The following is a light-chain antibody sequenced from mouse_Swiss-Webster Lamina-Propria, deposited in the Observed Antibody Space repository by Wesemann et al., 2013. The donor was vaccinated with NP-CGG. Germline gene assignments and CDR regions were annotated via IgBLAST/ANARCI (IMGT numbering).Light chain of an antibody. J-gene: IGKJ2*01. CDR1: QSLLNSGNQKNY. V-gene: IGKV8-19*01. CDR2: WAS. Sequence: IVMTQSPSSLTVTAGEKVTMSCKSSQSLLNSGNQKNYLTWYQQKPGQSPKLLIYWASTRESGVPDRFTGSGSGTDFTLTISSVQAEDLAVYYCHQYLSSTFGGGTKLEIK. CDR3: HQYLSST.